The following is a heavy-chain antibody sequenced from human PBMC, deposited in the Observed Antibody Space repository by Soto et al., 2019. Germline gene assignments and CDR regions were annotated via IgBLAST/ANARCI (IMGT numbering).Heavy chain of an antibody. CDR1: GYSFTSYW. Sequence: EVQLVQSGAEVKKPGESLRISCKGSGYSFTSYWISWVRQMPGKGLEWMGRIDPSDSYTNYSPSFQGHVTISADKSISTAYLQWSSLKASDTAMYYCARHPAAADWGGWFDPWGQGTLVTVSS. J-gene: IGHJ5*02. CDR3: ARHPAAADWGGWFDP. V-gene: IGHV5-10-1*01. D-gene: IGHD6-13*01. CDR2: IDPSDSYT.